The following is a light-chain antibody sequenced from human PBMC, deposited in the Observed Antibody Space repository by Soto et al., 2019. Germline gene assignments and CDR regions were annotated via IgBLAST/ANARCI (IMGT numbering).Light chain of an antibody. V-gene: IGKV3-20*01. J-gene: IGKJ5*01. CDR3: QQCGSSST. CDR2: GAS. CDR1: QTFSNSF. Sequence: EIEWAQSPGTLSLSPGERATLSCRARQTFSNSFLSWFQQIPGQAPRLLIYGASIRATGIPDRFSGSGSGTDFTLTISRLEPEDFAVYYCQQCGSSSTFGQGTRLEIK.